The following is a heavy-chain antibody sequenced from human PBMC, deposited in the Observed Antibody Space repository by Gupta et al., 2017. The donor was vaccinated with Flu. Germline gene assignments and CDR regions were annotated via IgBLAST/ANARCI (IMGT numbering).Heavy chain of an antibody. Sequence: EVQLVQSGAEMKKPGESLRLSCKASGYSFTSYWINWVRQMPGKGLEWMGRIDPRDSKTNYSPSFQGHVTISVDKSISTAHLQWSSLKASDTAMYYWATDLTLTLNCWGQGTLVTVSS. J-gene: IGHJ4*01. CDR1: GYSFTSYW. CDR2: IDPRDSKT. V-gene: IGHV5-10-1*01. CDR3: ATDLTLTLNC.